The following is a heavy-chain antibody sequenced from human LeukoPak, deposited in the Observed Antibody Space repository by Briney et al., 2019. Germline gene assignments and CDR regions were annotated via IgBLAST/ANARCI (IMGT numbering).Heavy chain of an antibody. V-gene: IGHV3-21*06. D-gene: IGHD5-12*01. Sequence: PGGSLRLSCAASGFTVSSNYMSWVRQAPGKGLEWVSYISESTSHIYYADSVKGRFTISRDNAKNSLYLQMNSLRAEDTAIYYCARDRAVKARIGGMDVWGQGTTVIVSS. CDR3: ARDRAVKARIGGMDV. CDR2: ISESTSHI. J-gene: IGHJ6*02. CDR1: GFTVSSNY.